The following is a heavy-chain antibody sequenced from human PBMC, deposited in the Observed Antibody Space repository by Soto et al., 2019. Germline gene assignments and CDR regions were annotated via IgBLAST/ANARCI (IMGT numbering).Heavy chain of an antibody. CDR2: IYYSGST. CDR1: GGSISSYY. CDR3: ATVNLEWLSPLDYYYYMDV. V-gene: IGHV4-59*01. Sequence: SETLSLTCTVSGGSISSYYWSWIRQPPGKGLEWIGYIYYSGSTNYNPSLKSRVTISVDTSKNQFSLKLSSVTAADTAVYYCATVNLEWLSPLDYYYYMDVWGKGTTVTVSS. J-gene: IGHJ6*03. D-gene: IGHD3-3*01.